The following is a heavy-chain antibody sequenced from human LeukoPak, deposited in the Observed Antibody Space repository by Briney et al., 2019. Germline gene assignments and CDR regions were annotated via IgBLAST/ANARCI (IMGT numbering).Heavy chain of an antibody. CDR2: MHNSGST. CDR1: DSSISSDSFL. J-gene: IGHJ4*02. Sequence: SETLSLTCSVSDSSISSDSFLWGWIRQPPGKELEWIGNMHNSGSTHYNPSLKSRVTISLDTSNNQFSLRLNSVTAADTAVYYCARRITYGRTFDYWGQGILVTVSS. V-gene: IGHV4-39*07. CDR3: ARRITYGRTFDY. D-gene: IGHD2-15*01.